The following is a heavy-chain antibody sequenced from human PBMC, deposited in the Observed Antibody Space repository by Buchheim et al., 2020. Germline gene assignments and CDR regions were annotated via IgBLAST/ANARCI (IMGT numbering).Heavy chain of an antibody. CDR1: GFTFSSYW. CDR2: IKQDGSEK. V-gene: IGHV3-7*01. Sequence: EVQLVESGGGLVQPGGSLRLSCAASGFTFSSYWMSWVRQAPGKGLEWVANIKQDGSEKYYVDSVKGRFTISRDNAQNSLYLQMNSLRAEDTAVYYCARDQEDIVLMVYAMGMSRSSWFDPWGQGTL. J-gene: IGHJ5*02. D-gene: IGHD2-8*01. CDR3: ARDQEDIVLMVYAMGMSRSSWFDP.